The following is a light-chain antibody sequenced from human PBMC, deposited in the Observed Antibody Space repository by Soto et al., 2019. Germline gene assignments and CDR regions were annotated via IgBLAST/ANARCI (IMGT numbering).Light chain of an antibody. CDR3: HQYNKWPPIT. CDR2: DAS. J-gene: IGKJ5*01. Sequence: EIVMTHSPATLSVSPWERATLSCRASHSVRSDLAWYQQKPGQSPRLLIFDASTRATGIPARFSGSGSGTEFTLTISNLQSEDFAVYYCHQYNKWPPITFGQGTRLEIK. CDR1: HSVRSD. V-gene: IGKV3-15*01.